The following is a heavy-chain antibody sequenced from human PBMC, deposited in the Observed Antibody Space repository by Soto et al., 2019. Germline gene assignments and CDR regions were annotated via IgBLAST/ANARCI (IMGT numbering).Heavy chain of an antibody. CDR1: GFTFSSYA. J-gene: IGHJ5*02. CDR3: AKDNYYDSSGSYYNWFDP. V-gene: IGHV3-23*01. CDR2: ISGSGGST. Sequence: GGSLRLSCAASGFTFSSYAMSWVRQAPGKGLEWVSAISGSGGSTYYADSVKGRFTISRDNSKNTLYLQMNSLRAEDTAVYYCAKDNYYDSSGSYYNWFDPWGQGTLVTV. D-gene: IGHD3-22*01.